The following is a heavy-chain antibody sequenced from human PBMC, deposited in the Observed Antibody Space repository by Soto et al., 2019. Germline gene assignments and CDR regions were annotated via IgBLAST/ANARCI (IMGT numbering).Heavy chain of an antibody. D-gene: IGHD2-2*01. CDR1: GFSFSSYA. J-gene: IGHJ6*02. CDR3: ARGRNEGLSRYQGLDV. Sequence: GGSLRLSCAASGFSFSSYAMHWVRQAPGKGLEYVSGISRNGGNANYADSVNGRFTISRDNSKNTLDLQMGNLRGEDMAVYYCARGRNEGLSRYQGLDVWGQGTSVTVSS. CDR2: ISRNGGNA. V-gene: IGHV3-64*02.